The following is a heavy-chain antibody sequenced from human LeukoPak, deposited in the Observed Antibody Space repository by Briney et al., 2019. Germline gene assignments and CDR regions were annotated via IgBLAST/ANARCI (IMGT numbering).Heavy chain of an antibody. Sequence: WASVKVSCKASGYTFTTYYMHWVRQAPGQGLEWMGVINPSGGSATYAQKFQGRVTMTRDTPTSTVYMELSSLRSEDTAVYYCAREGSAKYGNYFDYWGQGTLVTVSS. D-gene: IGHD1-26*01. V-gene: IGHV1-46*01. CDR2: INPSGGSA. CDR3: AREGSAKYGNYFDY. CDR1: GYTFTTYY. J-gene: IGHJ4*02.